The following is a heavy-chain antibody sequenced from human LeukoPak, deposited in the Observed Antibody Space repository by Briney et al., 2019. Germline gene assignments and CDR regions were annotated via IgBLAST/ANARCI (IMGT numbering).Heavy chain of an antibody. CDR2: IYTSGST. D-gene: IGHD5-18*01. J-gene: IGHJ6*03. V-gene: IGHV4-61*02. CDR1: GGSISSGSYY. CDR3: ARDRRYSYGSKYYYYYMDV. Sequence: PSETLSLTCTVSGGSISSGSYYWSWIRQPAGKGLEWIGRIYTSGSTNYNPSLKSRVTISVDTSKNQFSLKLSSVTAADTAVYYCARDRRYSYGSKYYYYYMDVWGKGTTVTISS.